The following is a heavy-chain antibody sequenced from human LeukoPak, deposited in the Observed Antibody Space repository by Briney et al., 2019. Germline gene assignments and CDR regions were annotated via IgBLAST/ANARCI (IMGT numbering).Heavy chain of an antibody. CDR2: ISYNGGT. V-gene: IGHV4-59*11. CDR1: GDSINSHY. CDR3: ARTPRERFNWNPDFDY. D-gene: IGHD1-20*01. Sequence: PSETLSLTCTVSGDSINSHYWGWIRQPPGKGLEWIGYISYNGGTTYNPSLKSRVTISMDTSKNQFSLNLSSVTAADTAVYYCARTPRERFNWNPDFDYWGQGTLVTVSS. J-gene: IGHJ4*02.